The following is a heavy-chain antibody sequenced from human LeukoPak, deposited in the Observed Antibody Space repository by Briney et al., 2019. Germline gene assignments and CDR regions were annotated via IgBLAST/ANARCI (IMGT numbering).Heavy chain of an antibody. CDR2: IYYSGST. CDR1: GGSISSYY. V-gene: IGHV4-39*01. D-gene: IGHD2-8*01. CDR3: ARISYTNTYYYYMDV. J-gene: IGHJ6*03. Sequence: SETLSLACTVSGGSISSYYWGWIGQPPGKGLEWIGSIYYSGSTYYNPSLKSRVTISVDTSKNQFSLKLSSVTAADTAVYYCARISYTNTYYYYMDVWGKGTTVTVSS.